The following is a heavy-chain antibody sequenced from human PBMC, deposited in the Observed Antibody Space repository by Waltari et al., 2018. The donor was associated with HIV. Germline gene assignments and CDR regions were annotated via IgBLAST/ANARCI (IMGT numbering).Heavy chain of an antibody. Sequence: VRLVESGGGVIQPGGSLSLSCAAPGFNFSSFGFHWVRQVPGKGMDWGGFKPYDGRDEYYLSSVNGRFTISKDNSRGILTLQMNSLRPEDTALYVCATDFKARGLEHSFLDSWGQGTLVTVSS. CDR2: KPYDGRDE. J-gene: IGHJ4*02. CDR3: ATDFKARGLEHSFLDS. CDR1: GFNFSSFG. D-gene: IGHD3-3*02. V-gene: IGHV3-30*02.